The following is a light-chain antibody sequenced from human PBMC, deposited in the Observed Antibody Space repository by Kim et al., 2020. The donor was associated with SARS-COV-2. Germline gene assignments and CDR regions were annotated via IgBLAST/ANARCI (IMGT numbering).Light chain of an antibody. CDR2: DAS. CDR1: QSVSSY. CDR3: QQRNNWPWT. V-gene: IGKV3-11*01. Sequence: EIVLTQSPATLSLSPGERATLSCRASQSVSSYLAWYQQKPGQAPRLLIYDASNRATGIPARFSGSGSGTDFTLTISSLEPEDCAVYYCQQRNNWPWTFGQGTKVDIK. J-gene: IGKJ1*01.